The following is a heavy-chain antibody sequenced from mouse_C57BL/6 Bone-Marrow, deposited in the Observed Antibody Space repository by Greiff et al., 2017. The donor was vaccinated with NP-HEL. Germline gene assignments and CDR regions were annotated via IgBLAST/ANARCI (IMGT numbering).Heavy chain of an antibody. CDR1: GYTFTSYG. Sequence: VQLQQSGAELVRPGASVKLSCKASGYTFTSYGISWVKQRPGKGLEWIGDISTRCGNTYYNEKFKGKATMTADKSSSTAYMELRSLTSEDSAVYFCARQNGNLDYWGQGTTLTAPS. V-gene: IGHV1-81*01. CDR3: ARQNGNLDY. J-gene: IGHJ2*01. CDR2: ISTRCGNT.